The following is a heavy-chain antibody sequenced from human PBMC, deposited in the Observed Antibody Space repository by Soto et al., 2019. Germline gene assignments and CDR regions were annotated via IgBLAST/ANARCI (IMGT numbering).Heavy chain of an antibody. D-gene: IGHD3-3*01. Sequence: PGGSLRLSCAASGFTFSSYSMNWVRQAPGKGLEGVSSSSSSSSYIYYADSVNGRFTISIGNSRNSLYLQMNSLRAEETAVYYCERGDEFWSGYYGSPEPPIYSDYWGQGTLVTVSS. CDR3: ERGDEFWSGYYGSPEPPIYSDY. J-gene: IGHJ4*02. CDR1: GFTFSSYS. V-gene: IGHV3-21*01. CDR2: SSSSSSYI.